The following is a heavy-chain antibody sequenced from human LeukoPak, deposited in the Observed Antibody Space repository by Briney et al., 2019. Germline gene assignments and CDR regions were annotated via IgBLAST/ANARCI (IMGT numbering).Heavy chain of an antibody. J-gene: IGHJ4*02. CDR1: GFTFSSYA. CDR3: ARAVAPTVVPRGY. Sequence: GRSLRLSCAASGFTFSSYAMHWVRQAPGKGLEWVAVISYDGSNKYYADSVKGRFTISRDNSKNTLYLQMNSLRAEDTAVYYCARAVAPTVVPRGYWGQGTLVTVSS. D-gene: IGHD4-23*01. CDR2: ISYDGSNK. V-gene: IGHV3-30*04.